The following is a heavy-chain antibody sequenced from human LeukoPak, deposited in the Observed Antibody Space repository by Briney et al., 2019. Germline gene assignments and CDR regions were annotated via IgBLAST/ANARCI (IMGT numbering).Heavy chain of an antibody. CDR3: TRFNANYDY. J-gene: IGHJ4*02. Sequence: GRSLRLSCTTSGFTYGDYVMSWVRQAPGKGLESVGFIRQTAYGGTTEFAASVQGRFTISRDDSKSIAYLEMNSLRTEDTAVYYCTRFNANYDYWGQGTLSPSPQ. CDR2: IRQTAYGGTT. D-gene: IGHD4/OR15-4a*01. V-gene: IGHV3-49*04. CDR1: GFTYGDYV.